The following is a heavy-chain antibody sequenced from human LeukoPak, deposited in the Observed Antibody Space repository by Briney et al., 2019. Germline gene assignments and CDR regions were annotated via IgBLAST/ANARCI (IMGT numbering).Heavy chain of an antibody. CDR3: ARVGLGNWFDP. CDR1: GGSISNNY. Sequence: KSSETLPLTCTVSGGSISNNYWSWIRQPPGKGLECIGYVYYSGGTTYNPSLKSRVTISVDTSKNQFSLRLSSVTAADTAAYYCARVGLGNWFDPWGQGTLVTVSS. V-gene: IGHV4-59*01. J-gene: IGHJ5*02. D-gene: IGHD3-10*01. CDR2: VYYSGGT.